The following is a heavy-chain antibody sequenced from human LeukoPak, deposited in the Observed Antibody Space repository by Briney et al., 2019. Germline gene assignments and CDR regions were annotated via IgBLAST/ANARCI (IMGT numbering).Heavy chain of an antibody. CDR1: GGTFSSYA. CDR3: ARVNTAMVIFAFDI. V-gene: IGHV1-69*04. D-gene: IGHD5-18*01. J-gene: IGHJ3*02. Sequence: GSSVKVSCKASGGTFSSYAISWVRQAPGQGLEWMGRIIPILGIANYAQKFQGRVTITADKSTSTAYMELSSLRSEDTAVYYCARVNTAMVIFAFDIWGQGTMVTVSS. CDR2: IIPILGIA.